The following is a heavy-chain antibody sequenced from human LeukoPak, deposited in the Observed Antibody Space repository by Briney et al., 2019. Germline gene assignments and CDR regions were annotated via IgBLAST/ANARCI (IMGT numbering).Heavy chain of an antibody. CDR2: ISAYNGNT. J-gene: IGHJ4*02. V-gene: IGHV1-18*01. Sequence: ASVRVSCKASGYTFTSCGISWVRQAPGQELEWMGWISAYNGNTNYAQKLQGRVTMTTDTSTSTAYMELRSLRSDDTAVYYCARGTVVTPVDYWGQGTLVTVSS. CDR3: ARGTVVTPVDY. D-gene: IGHD4-23*01. CDR1: GYTFTSCG.